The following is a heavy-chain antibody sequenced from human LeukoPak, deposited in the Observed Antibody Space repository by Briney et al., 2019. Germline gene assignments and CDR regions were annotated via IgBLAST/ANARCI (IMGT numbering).Heavy chain of an antibody. V-gene: IGHV1-2*02. CDR2: INPNSGGA. Sequence: ASVKVSCEASGYTLTGYYMHWVRQAPGQGLEWMGWINPNSGGANYAQKFQGRVTMTRDTSISTAYMELSRLRSDDTAVYYCARGGDILTGHFDYWGQGTLVTVSS. CDR3: ARGGDILTGHFDY. CDR1: GYTLTGYY. J-gene: IGHJ4*02. D-gene: IGHD3-9*01.